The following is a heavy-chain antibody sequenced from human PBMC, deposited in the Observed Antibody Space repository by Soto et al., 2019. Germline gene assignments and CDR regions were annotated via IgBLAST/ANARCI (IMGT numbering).Heavy chain of an antibody. Sequence: QITLKESGPTLVKPTQTLTLTCTFSGFSLSTRGVAVGWFRQPPGKALEWLALIYWDEDKWYSPSLKSRLTLSDDTPKNQVVLTMTTMVPVDTASYCCAHRPRGYAYYFDYRGQGTLVTVSS. CDR2: IYWDEDK. V-gene: IGHV2-5*02. CDR1: GFSLSTRGVA. CDR3: AHRPRGYAYYFDY. J-gene: IGHJ4*02. D-gene: IGHD5-12*01.